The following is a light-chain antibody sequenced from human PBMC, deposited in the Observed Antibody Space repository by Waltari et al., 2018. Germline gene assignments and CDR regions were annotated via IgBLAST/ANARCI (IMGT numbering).Light chain of an antibody. CDR2: AAS. V-gene: IGKV1-17*03. CDR1: QTISSY. J-gene: IGKJ1*01. Sequence: DIQMTQSPSSLSASVGDRVTITCRASQTISSYLAWYQQKPGKVPKLLIYAASSLKSGVPSRFSGSGSGTEFTLTISSLQPEDFATYYCQQHNSHPRTFGQGTKVEIK. CDR3: QQHNSHPRT.